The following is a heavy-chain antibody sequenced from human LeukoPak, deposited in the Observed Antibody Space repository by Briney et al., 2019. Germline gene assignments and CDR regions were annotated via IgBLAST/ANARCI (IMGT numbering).Heavy chain of an antibody. CDR2: ISYDGSNK. D-gene: IGHD2-2*01. CDR3: ASLHCSSTSCYLSYYYYGMDV. Sequence: GGSLRLSCAASGFTFTAYWMTWVRQAPGKGLEWVAVISYDGSNKYYADSVKGRFTISRDNSKNTLYLQMNSLRAEDTAVYYCASLHCSSTSCYLSYYYYGMDVWGQGTTVTVSS. CDR1: GFTFTAYW. J-gene: IGHJ6*02. V-gene: IGHV3-30-3*01.